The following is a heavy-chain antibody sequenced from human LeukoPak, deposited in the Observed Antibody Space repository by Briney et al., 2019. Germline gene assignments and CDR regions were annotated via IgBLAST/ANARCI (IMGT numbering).Heavy chain of an antibody. D-gene: IGHD2-15*01. Sequence: GGSLRLSCAASGFTFNNYWMTWVRQAPGKGLEWVANIKQDGSDKYYGDSVKGRFTISRDNAKNSLYLQMNSLRAEDAAVYFCARYRGSGCFDPWGQGTLVTVSS. J-gene: IGHJ5*02. CDR2: IKQDGSDK. V-gene: IGHV3-7*04. CDR1: GFTFNNYW. CDR3: ARYRGSGCFDP.